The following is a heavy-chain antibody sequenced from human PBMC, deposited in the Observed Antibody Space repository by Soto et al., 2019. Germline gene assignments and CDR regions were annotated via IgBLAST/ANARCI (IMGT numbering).Heavy chain of an antibody. CDR3: ARRVPAAPNWFDP. Sequence: PSETLSLTCAVSGGSISSGTWWSWFLQPPGRGLEWIGEIYHSGSPNYNPSLKSRVTMSVDKSKNLFSLRLSSVTAADSALYYCARRVPAAPNWFDPWGQGTLVTVSS. CDR2: IYHSGSP. CDR1: GGSISSGTW. D-gene: IGHD2-2*01. J-gene: IGHJ5*02. V-gene: IGHV4-4*02.